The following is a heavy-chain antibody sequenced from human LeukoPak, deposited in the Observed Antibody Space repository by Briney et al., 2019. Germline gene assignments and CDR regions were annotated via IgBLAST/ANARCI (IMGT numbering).Heavy chain of an antibody. Sequence: KSSETLSLTCSVSGGSISSSSSYWGWIRQPPGKGLEWIGSIYYSGSTYYNPSLKSRVTISVDTSKNQFSLKLSSVTAADTAVYYCARGIHHRVPKENFDYWGQGTLVTVSS. V-gene: IGHV4-39*01. J-gene: IGHJ4*02. CDR2: IYYSGST. D-gene: IGHD2/OR15-2a*01. CDR1: GGSISSSSSY. CDR3: ARGIHHRVPKENFDY.